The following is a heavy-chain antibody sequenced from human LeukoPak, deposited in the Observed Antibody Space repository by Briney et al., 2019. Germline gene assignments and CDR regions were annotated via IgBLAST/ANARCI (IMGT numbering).Heavy chain of an antibody. D-gene: IGHD2-21*01. CDR1: GGSISSYY. CDR3: ARVGGAAEYYFDY. V-gene: IGHV4-59*01. J-gene: IGHJ4*02. CDR2: IYYSGST. Sequence: PSETLSLTCTVSGGSISSYYWSWIRHPPGKGLEWIGYIYYSGSTNYNPSLKSRVTISVDTSKNQFSLKLSSVTAADTAVYYCARVGGAAEYYFDYWGLGTLVTVSS.